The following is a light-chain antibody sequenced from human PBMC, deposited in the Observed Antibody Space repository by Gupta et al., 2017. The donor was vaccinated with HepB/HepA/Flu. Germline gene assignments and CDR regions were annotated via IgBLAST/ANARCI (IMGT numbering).Light chain of an antibody. CDR2: QDS. CDR3: QAWDSSTYVV. CDR1: KSGDKY. Sequence: SYELTQPPSVSVSPGQTASITCSGDKSGDKYACWYQQKPGQSPVLVIYQDSKRPSGIPERFSGSNSGNTATLTISGTQAMDEADYYCQAWDSSTYVVFGGGTKLTVI. V-gene: IGLV3-1*01. J-gene: IGLJ2*01.